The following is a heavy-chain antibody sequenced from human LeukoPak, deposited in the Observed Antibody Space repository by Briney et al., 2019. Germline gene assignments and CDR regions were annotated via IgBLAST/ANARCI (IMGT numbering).Heavy chain of an antibody. J-gene: IGHJ4*02. CDR2: IYYSGTT. CDR3: ARGANWGSPDY. CDR1: GGSISSDY. V-gene: IGHV4-59*01. Sequence: SETLSLTCTVSGGSISSDYWSWVRQSPGKGMVWIGYIYYSGTTSHTPSLKSRVTISLHTSKNQFSLKLSSVTAADTAVYYCARGANWGSPDYWGQGTLVTVSS. D-gene: IGHD7-27*01.